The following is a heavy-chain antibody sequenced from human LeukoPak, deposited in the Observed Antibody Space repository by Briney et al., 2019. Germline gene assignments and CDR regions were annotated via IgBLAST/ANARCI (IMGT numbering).Heavy chain of an antibody. D-gene: IGHD3-3*01. CDR2: ISAYNGNT. V-gene: IGHV1-18*01. CDR3: ASHTAVHVFWSGYQNRYYYYGMDV. CDR1: GYTFTSYG. J-gene: IGHJ6*02. Sequence: SVKVSRKASGYTFTSYGISWVRQPPGQGLEWMGWISAYNGNTNNAQKLQGRVTMTTDTSTSTAYMELRSLRSDDTAVYYCASHTAVHVFWSGYQNRYYYYGMDVWGQGTTVTVSS.